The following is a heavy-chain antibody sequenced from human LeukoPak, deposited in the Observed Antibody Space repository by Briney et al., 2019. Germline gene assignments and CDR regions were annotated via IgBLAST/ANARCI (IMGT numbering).Heavy chain of an antibody. D-gene: IGHD1-26*01. J-gene: IGHJ5*02. V-gene: IGHV3-23*01. CDR1: GFTFSTYA. Sequence: GGSLRLSCAASGFTFSTYAMTWVRQAPGKGLEWVSLISGTGGSTYYADSVKGRFTISRDNSRNTLYLQMNSLRAEDTAVYYCAKDYEPLVGVHRWGDWFDPWGQGTLVTVSS. CDR3: AKDYEPLVGVHRWGDWFDP. CDR2: ISGTGGST.